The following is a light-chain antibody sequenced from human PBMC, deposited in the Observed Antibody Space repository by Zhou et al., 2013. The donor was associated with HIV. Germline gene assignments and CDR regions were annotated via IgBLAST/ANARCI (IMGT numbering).Light chain of an antibody. V-gene: IGKV1-5*03. CDR2: KAS. Sequence: DIQMTQSPSTLSASVGDRVTITCRASQSISDLLAWFQQKPGQAPKVLIYKASTLESGVPSRFSGSGSGTEFTLTISSLQPADFGTYYCQQSYSSPVTFAQGTRLEMK. CDR1: QSISDL. J-gene: IGKJ5*01. CDR3: QQSYSSPVT.